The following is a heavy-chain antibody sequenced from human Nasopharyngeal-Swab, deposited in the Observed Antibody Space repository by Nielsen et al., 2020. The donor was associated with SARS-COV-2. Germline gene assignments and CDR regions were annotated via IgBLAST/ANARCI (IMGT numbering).Heavy chain of an antibody. CDR2: ISGSGGST. Sequence: GESLKISCAASGFTFSSYAMSWVRQAPGKGLEWVSAISGSGGSTYYADSVKGRFTISRDNSKNTLYLQMNSLRAEDTAVYYCAKGTRIQLIKDYFDYWGQGTLVTVSS. V-gene: IGHV3-23*01. J-gene: IGHJ4*02. D-gene: IGHD5-18*01. CDR3: AKGTRIQLIKDYFDY. CDR1: GFTFSSYA.